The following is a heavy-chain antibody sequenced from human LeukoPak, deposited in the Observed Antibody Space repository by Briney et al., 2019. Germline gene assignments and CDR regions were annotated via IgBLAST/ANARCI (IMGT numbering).Heavy chain of an antibody. CDR3: ARDPQEYYDSSGAFDI. D-gene: IGHD3-22*01. CDR2: ISSSSSTI. CDR1: GFTFSSYA. Sequence: PGGSLRLSCAASGFTFSSYAMSWVRQAPGKGLEWVSYISSSSSTIYYADSVKGRFTISRDNAKNSLYLQMNSLRAEDTAVYYCARDPQEYYDSSGAFDIWGQGTMVTVSS. J-gene: IGHJ3*02. V-gene: IGHV3-48*01.